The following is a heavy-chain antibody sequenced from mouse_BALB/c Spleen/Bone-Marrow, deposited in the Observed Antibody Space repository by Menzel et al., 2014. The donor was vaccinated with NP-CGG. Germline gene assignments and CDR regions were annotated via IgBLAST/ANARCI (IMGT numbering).Heavy chain of an antibody. CDR3: TRRTATLDY. D-gene: IGHD1-2*01. J-gene: IGHJ2*01. Sequence: VHVKQSGTVLARPGASVKMSYKASGYSFTSYWIHWVKQRPGQGLEWIGAIYPGDSDTSFNQKFKDKAKLTAVTSASTAYMELSSLTNEDSAVYYCTRRTATLDYWGQGTTLTVSS. V-gene: IGHV1-5*01. CDR2: IYPGDSDT. CDR1: GYSFTSYW.